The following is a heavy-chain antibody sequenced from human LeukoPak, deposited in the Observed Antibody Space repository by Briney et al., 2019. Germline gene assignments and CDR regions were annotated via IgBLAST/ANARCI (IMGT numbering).Heavy chain of an antibody. V-gene: IGHV4-34*01. Sequence: PSETLSLTCTVSGGSISGYHGSWIRQPPGKGLEGIGEINHSGSTNYNPPLKSRVTISVDPSKNQFSLKLSSVTAADTAVYYCARRGSSWYAGYYFDYWGQGALATVSS. CDR2: INHSGST. J-gene: IGHJ4*02. CDR3: ARRGSSWYAGYYFDY. CDR1: GGSISGYH. D-gene: IGHD6-13*01.